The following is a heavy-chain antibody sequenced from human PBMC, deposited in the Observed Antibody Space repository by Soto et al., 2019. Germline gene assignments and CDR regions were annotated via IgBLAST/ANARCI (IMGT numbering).Heavy chain of an antibody. J-gene: IGHJ4*02. D-gene: IGHD2-2*01. CDR3: ARGRSPGYFSSTSCYERGGDFDY. CDR1: GGSINSDPYY. V-gene: IGHV4-31*03. Sequence: QVQLQESGPGLVKPSQTLSLTCTVSGGSINSDPYYWNWIRQNPGKGLEWIGHIYYTGDTYYNLSLKSRLAISDDTCKNQSSLKLTSVTAADTAVYYCARGRSPGYFSSTSCYERGGDFDYWGQGILVTVSS. CDR2: IYYTGDT.